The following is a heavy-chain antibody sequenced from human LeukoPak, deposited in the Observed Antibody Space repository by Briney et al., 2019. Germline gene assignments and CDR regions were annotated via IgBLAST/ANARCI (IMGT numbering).Heavy chain of an antibody. CDR2: IYYSGST. V-gene: IGHV4-59*01. CDR3: ARSIYSTSYYYYGMDV. J-gene: IGHJ6*02. CDR1: GGSISSYY. Sequence: PSETLSLNCTVSGGSISSYYWSWIRQPPGKGLEWIGYIYYSGSTNYNPSLKSRVTISVDTSKNQFSLKLSSVTAADTAVYYCARSIYSTSYYYYGMDVWGQGTTVTVSS. D-gene: IGHD4-11*01.